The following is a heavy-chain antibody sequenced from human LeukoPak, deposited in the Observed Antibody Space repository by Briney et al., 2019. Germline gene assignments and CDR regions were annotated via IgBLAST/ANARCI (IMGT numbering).Heavy chain of an antibody. CDR2: ITGSGDDA. CDR3: ANESTGSPPDY. V-gene: IGHV3-23*01. D-gene: IGHD1-26*01. Sequence: PGGSLRLSCAASGFTFSNYGMSWLRQAPGKGLEWVSAITGSGDDAYYADSVHGRFTMSRDNSKSTLYLQMNSLRVEDTALYYCANESTGSPPDYWGQGTLVTVSS. J-gene: IGHJ4*02. CDR1: GFTFSNYG.